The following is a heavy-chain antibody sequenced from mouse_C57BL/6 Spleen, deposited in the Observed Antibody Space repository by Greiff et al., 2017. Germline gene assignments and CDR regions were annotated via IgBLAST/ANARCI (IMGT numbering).Heavy chain of an antibody. D-gene: IGHD1-1*01. J-gene: IGHJ2*01. Sequence: EVQLQQSGPELVKPGDSVKISCKASGYSFTGYFMNWVMQSHGKSLEWIGRINPNNGDTFYNQKFKGKATLTVDKSSSTAHMELRSLTSEDSAVYYCARSGYYGSKDYGYWGQGTTLAVST. V-gene: IGHV1-20*01. CDR3: ARSGYYGSKDYGY. CDR2: INPNNGDT. CDR1: GYSFTGYF.